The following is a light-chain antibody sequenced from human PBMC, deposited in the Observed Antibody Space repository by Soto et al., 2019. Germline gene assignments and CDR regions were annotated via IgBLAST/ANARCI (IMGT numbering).Light chain of an antibody. CDR1: QSVNNN. CDR3: QQYNRSPPLT. CDR2: GAS. V-gene: IGKV3-15*01. Sequence: EIVMAQSPATLSVSPGERATLSCRASQSVNNNLAWYQQKPGQPPRLLIYGASTRATGVSPRFSGSGSGTDFTLIISNLQSEDLAIYYCQQYNRSPPLTFGGGTKVQIK. J-gene: IGKJ4*01.